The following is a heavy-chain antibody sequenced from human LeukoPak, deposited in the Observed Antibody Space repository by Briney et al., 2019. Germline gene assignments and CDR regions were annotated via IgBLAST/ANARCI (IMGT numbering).Heavy chain of an antibody. CDR3: AREPLGDAFDI. CDR1: GFTFSSYA. D-gene: IGHD7-27*01. V-gene: IGHV3-30-3*01. CDR2: ISYDGSNK. Sequence: GGSLRLSCAASGFTFSSYAMHWVRQAPGKGLEWVAVISYDGSNKYYADSVKGRFTISRDNSKNTLYLQMNSLRAEDTAVYYCAREPLGDAFDIWGQGTMVTVSS. J-gene: IGHJ3*02.